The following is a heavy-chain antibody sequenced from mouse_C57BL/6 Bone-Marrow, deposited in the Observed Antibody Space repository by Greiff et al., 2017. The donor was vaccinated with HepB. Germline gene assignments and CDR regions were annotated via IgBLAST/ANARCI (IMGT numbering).Heavy chain of an antibody. V-gene: IGHV5-17*01. Sequence: EVKLMESGGGLVKPGGSLKLSCAASGFTFSDYGMHWVRQAPEKGLEWVAYISSGSSTIYYADTVKGRFTISRDNAKNTLFLQMTSLRSADTAMYYCARNDGYYGGFAYWGQGTLVTVSA. CDR2: ISSGSSTI. CDR1: GFTFSDYG. D-gene: IGHD2-3*01. CDR3: ARNDGYYGGFAY. J-gene: IGHJ3*01.